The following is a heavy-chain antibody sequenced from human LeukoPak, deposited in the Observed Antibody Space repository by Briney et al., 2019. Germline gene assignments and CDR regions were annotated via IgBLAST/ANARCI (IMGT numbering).Heavy chain of an antibody. D-gene: IGHD3-10*01. J-gene: IGHJ5*02. CDR1: GYSFTSYW. CDR2: IDPRYSYT. CDR3: ARQPSGSTSWFDP. V-gene: IGHV5-10-1*01. Sequence: GEYLKISCKGSGYSFTSYWISWVRQMPGRGLEWMGRIDPRYSYTNYSPSFQGHVTISADKSVGTAYLQWSSLKASDTATYYCARQPSGSTSWFDPWGQGTLVTVS.